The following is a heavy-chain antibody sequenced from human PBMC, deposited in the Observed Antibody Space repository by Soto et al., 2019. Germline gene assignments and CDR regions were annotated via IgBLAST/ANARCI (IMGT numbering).Heavy chain of an antibody. J-gene: IGHJ6*02. CDR3: ARHGVVIPAAIEEDYYYYYGMDV. Sequence: GESLKISCKGSGYSFTSYWIGWVRQMPGKGLEWMGIIYPGDSDTRYSPSFQGQVTISADKSISTAYLQWSSLKASDTAMYYCARHGVVIPAAIEEDYYYYYGMDVWGQGTTVTVS. CDR1: GYSFTSYW. D-gene: IGHD2-2*02. V-gene: IGHV5-51*01. CDR2: IYPGDSDT.